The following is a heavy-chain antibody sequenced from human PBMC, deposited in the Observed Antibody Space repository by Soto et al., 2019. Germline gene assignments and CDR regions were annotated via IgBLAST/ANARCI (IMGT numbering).Heavy chain of an antibody. CDR1: GFTLSSYI. CDR2: IGGSSSTI. CDR3: ASPIVGWPLVVVPADRTRGAAFDI. V-gene: IGHV3-48*02. J-gene: IGHJ3*02. D-gene: IGHD2-2*01. Sequence: EVQLVESGGGLVQPGGSLRLSCPASGFTLSSYIMIWVRRAQGRGLEWCSTIGGSSSTIYYADSVKGRFTLSRDNAKNSLYLQMNSLRDEDTAVYYCASPIVGWPLVVVPADRTRGAAFDIWGQGTIVTVSS.